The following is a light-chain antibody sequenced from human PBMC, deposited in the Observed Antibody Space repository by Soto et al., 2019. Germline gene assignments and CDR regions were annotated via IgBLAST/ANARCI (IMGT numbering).Light chain of an antibody. V-gene: IGLV2-11*01. J-gene: IGLJ1*01. CDR2: DVT. CDR1: SIDVDDY. Sequence: QSSLTQPRSVFGSPGQSVTISCSGTSIDVDDYVSWYQQHPGKAPNVIIYDVTERPSGVPDRFSGSKSGNAASLTVSGLQAEDEADYYCCAHVGSSTYVFGSGTKVTVL. CDR3: CAHVGSSTYV.